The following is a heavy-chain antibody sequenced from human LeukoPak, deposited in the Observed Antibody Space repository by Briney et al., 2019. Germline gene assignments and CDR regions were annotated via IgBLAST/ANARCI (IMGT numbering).Heavy chain of an antibody. CDR1: GFTFSNYW. J-gene: IGHJ4*02. V-gene: IGHV3-7*01. Sequence: PGGSLRLSCAASGFTFSNYWMSWVRQAPGKGLEWVANIKQDGNEKYYVDSVKGRFTISRDNAQNSLYLQMNSLRAEDTAVYYCARVWVVLPAAIRDWGQGTLVTVSS. CDR3: ARVWVVLPAAIRD. D-gene: IGHD2-2*02. CDR2: IKQDGNEK.